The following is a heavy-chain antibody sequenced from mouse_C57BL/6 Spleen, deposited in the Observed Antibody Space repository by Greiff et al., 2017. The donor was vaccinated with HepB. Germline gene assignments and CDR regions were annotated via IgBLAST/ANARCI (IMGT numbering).Heavy chain of an antibody. V-gene: IGHV1-69*01. CDR3: ARYYSYWYFDV. CDR2: IDPSDSYT. CDR1: GYTFTSYW. Sequence: QVQLQQPGAELVMPGASVKLSCKASGYTFTSYWMHWVKQRPGQGLEWIGEIDPSDSYTNYNQKFKGKSTLTVDKSSSTAYMQLSSLTSEDSAVYYCARYYSYWYFDVWGTGTTVTVSS. J-gene: IGHJ1*03. D-gene: IGHD1-1*01.